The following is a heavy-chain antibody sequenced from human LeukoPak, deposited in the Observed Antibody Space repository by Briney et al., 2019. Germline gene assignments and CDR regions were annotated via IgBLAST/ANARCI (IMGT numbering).Heavy chain of an antibody. V-gene: IGHV4-59*01. CDR3: ARGSYGSGSGFDY. CDR1: GGSISSYY. J-gene: IGHJ4*02. Sequence: SETLSLTCTVSGGSISSYYWSWIRQPPVKGLEWIGYIYYSGSTNYNPSLKSRVTISVDTSKNQFSLKLSSVTAADTAVYYCARGSYGSGSGFDYWGQGTLVTVSS. CDR2: IYYSGST. D-gene: IGHD3-10*01.